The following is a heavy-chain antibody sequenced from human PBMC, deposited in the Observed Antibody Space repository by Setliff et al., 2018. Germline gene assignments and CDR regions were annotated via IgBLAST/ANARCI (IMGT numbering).Heavy chain of an antibody. Sequence: SGGSLRPSCVASGFTLSGYYMAWVRQSPGKGLEWISYISNGGGSFEYYADSVKGRFTISRDYAKNSLYLQVNSLRAEDTAVYYCARDWRHKAMDVWGQGTTVTVSS. CDR3: ARDWRHKAMDV. D-gene: IGHD2-21*01. V-gene: IGHV3-11*04. CDR2: ISNGGGSFE. J-gene: IGHJ6*02. CDR1: GFTLSGYY.